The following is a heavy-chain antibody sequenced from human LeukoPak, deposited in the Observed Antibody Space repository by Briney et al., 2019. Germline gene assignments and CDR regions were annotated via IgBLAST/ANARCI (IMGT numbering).Heavy chain of an antibody. CDR1: GGSISSYY. CDR3: ARGQRDYYYMDV. D-gene: IGHD6-25*01. V-gene: IGHV4-34*01. CDR2: INHSGST. J-gene: IGHJ6*03. Sequence: PSETLSLTCTVSGGSISSYYWSWIRQPPGKGLEWIGEINHSGSTNYNPSLKSRVSLLVDTFKNQFSLRLSSVTAADTAVYYCARGQRDYYYMDVWGKGTTVTVSS.